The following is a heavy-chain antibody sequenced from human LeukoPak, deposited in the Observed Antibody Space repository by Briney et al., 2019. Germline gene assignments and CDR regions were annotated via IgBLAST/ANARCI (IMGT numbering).Heavy chain of an antibody. CDR2: SGNT. CDR1: GDSLSTYY. J-gene: IGHJ4*02. D-gene: IGHD1-26*01. CDR3: ARVSSGSYLYFDY. Sequence: SETLSLTCSVSGDSLSTYYWSWIRQPPGKGLEWIGYSGNTIYNPSLKSRVTISVDTSKNQFSLNLSSVTPADSAVYYCARVSSGSYLYFDYWGQGTLVTVSS. V-gene: IGHV4-59*01.